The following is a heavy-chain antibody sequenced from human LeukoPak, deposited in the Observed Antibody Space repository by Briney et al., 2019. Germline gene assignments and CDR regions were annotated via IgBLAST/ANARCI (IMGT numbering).Heavy chain of an antibody. V-gene: IGHV2-5*02. J-gene: IGHJ4*02. CDR2: IYWDGDK. CDR1: GFSLSTSGVG. CDR3: AHERGYCSDGSCYRSEVHFDF. D-gene: IGHD2-15*01. Sequence: SGPTLVNPTQTLTLTCTFSGFSLSTSGVGVGWIRQPPGKALEWLAPIYWDGDKRYSPSLKNRLTITKATSKNQVVLKMTNMDPVDTATYYCAHERGYCSDGSCYRSEVHFDFWGQGTLVTVSS.